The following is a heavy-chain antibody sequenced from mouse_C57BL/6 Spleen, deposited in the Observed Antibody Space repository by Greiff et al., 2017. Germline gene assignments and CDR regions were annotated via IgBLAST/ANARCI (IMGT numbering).Heavy chain of an antibody. D-gene: IGHD2-12*01. V-gene: IGHV5-17*01. Sequence: EVQLQESGGGLVKPGGSLTLSCAASGFTFSDYGMHWVRQAPEKGLEWVAYISSGRSTIYYADTVKGRFTISRDNAKNTLFLQMTSLRSEDTAMYYWARGYYSQEYAMDYWGQGTSVTGSS. CDR2: ISSGRSTI. J-gene: IGHJ4*01. CDR1: GFTFSDYG. CDR3: ARGYYSQEYAMDY.